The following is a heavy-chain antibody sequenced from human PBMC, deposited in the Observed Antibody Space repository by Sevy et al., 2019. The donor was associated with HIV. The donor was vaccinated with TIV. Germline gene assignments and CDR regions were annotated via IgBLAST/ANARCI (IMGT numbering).Heavy chain of an antibody. CDR1: GFGVSRSA. CDR2: IYSGGTP. Sequence: GGSLRLSCAASGFGVSRSAMNWVRQAPGKGLEWVSAIYSGGTPYYADSVKGRFTISRDNSKNTRYLQMTSLSPEDTAVYYCARRLGAVDDAFDIWGQVTMVTVSS. D-gene: IGHD1-26*01. CDR3: ARRLGAVDDAFDI. V-gene: IGHV3-53*01. J-gene: IGHJ3*02.